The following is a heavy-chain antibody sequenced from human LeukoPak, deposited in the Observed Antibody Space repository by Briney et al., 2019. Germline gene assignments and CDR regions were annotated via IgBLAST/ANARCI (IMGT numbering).Heavy chain of an antibody. CDR3: ARVLIAVAEFDY. V-gene: IGHV1-2*02. D-gene: IGHD6-19*01. CDR1: GYTFTGYY. Sequence: ASVKVSCKASGYTFTGYYMHWVRQAPGQGLEWMGWINPNSGGTNYAQKFQGRVTMTRDTPISTAYMELSRLRSDDTAVYYCARVLIAVAEFDYWGQGTLVTVSS. J-gene: IGHJ4*02. CDR2: INPNSGGT.